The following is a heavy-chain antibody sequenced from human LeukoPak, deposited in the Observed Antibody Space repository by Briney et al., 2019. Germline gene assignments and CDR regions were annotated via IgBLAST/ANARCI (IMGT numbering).Heavy chain of an antibody. D-gene: IGHD2-15*01. V-gene: IGHV4-59*13. Sequence: SETLSLTCTVSGGSISSYYWSWIRQPPGKGLEWIAYIYYSGSTNYNPSLKSRVTISVDTSKNQFSLKLSSVTAADTAVYYCARAFCSGGSCYSVYWGQGTLVTVSS. CDR3: ARAFCSGGSCYSVY. J-gene: IGHJ4*02. CDR1: GGSISSYY. CDR2: IYYSGST.